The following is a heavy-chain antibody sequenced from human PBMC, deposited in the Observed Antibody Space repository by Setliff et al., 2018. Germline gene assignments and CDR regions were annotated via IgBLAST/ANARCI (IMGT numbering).Heavy chain of an antibody. Sequence: GASVKVSCNASGRPSSSYDISWVRQAPGQGLEWMGRISPIFGTATYAQKFQGRVTITADKSTGTAYMGLSRLRSEDTAVYYCAISAIFGVVSPTPDAFDIWGQGTMVTVSS. D-gene: IGHD3-3*01. CDR2: ISPIFGTA. CDR1: GRPSSSYD. J-gene: IGHJ3*02. V-gene: IGHV1-69*06. CDR3: AISAIFGVVSPTPDAFDI.